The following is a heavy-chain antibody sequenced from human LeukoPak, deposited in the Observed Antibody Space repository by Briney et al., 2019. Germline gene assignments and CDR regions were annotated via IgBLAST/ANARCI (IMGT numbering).Heavy chain of an antibody. V-gene: IGHV3-23*01. D-gene: IGHD4-17*01. CDR1: GFILREYA. CDR3: ASDPNGDYIGAFDN. Sequence: PGGSVSLSCAACGFILREYALTWVRQAAAKGLEGVSSITASDYSKHGDSVKGRFTISRDNSKNTLYLQLDSLRGDDTALYHCASDPNGDYIGAFDNWGQGTMVTVSS. CDR2: ITASDYSK. J-gene: IGHJ3*02.